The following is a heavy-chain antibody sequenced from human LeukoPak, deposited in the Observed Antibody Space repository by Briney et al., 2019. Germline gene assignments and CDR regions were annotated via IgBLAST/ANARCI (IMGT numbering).Heavy chain of an antibody. J-gene: IGHJ4*02. CDR3: ARGLERGITMVRGAPGY. D-gene: IGHD3-10*01. V-gene: IGHV4-34*01. CDR1: GGSFSGYY. Sequence: SETLSLTCAVYGGSFSGYYWSWIRQPPGKGLEWIGEINHSGSTNYNPSLKSRVTISVDTSKNQFSLKLSSVTAADTAVYYCARGLERGITMVRGAPGYWGQGTLVTVSS. CDR2: INHSGST.